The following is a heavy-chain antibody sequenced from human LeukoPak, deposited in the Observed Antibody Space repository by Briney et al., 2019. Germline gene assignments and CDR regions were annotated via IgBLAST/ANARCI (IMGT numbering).Heavy chain of an antibody. D-gene: IGHD3-22*01. CDR2: IIPIFGTA. CDR1: GGTFSSYA. CDR3: AIHYYDSPEHGSDI. Sequence: ASVKVSCKASGGTFSSYAISWVRQAPGQGLEWMGRIIPIFGTANYAQKFQGRVTITTDESTSTAYMELSSLRSEDTAVYYCAIHYYDSPEHGSDIWGQGTMVTVSS. J-gene: IGHJ3*02. V-gene: IGHV1-69*05.